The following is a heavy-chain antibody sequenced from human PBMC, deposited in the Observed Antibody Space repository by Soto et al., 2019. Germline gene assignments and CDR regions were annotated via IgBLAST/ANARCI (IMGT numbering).Heavy chain of an antibody. V-gene: IGHV3-30*18. J-gene: IGHJ6*02. CDR3: AKDSRQQLAYYYYYGMDV. Sequence: GGSLRLSCAASGFTFSSYGMHWVRQAPGKGLEWVAVISYDGSNKYYADSVKGRFTISRDNSKNTLYLQMNSLRAEDTAVYYCAKDSRQQLAYYYYYGMDVWGQGTTVTVSS. D-gene: IGHD6-13*01. CDR2: ISYDGSNK. CDR1: GFTFSSYG.